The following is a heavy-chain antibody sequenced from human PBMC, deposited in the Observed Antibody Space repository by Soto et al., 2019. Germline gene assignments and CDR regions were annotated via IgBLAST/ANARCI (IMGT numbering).Heavy chain of an antibody. CDR1: GFTFSSYG. Sequence: GGSLRLSCAASGFTFSSYGMHWVRQAPGKGLEWVAVISYDGSNKYYADSVKGRFTISRDNSKNTLYLQMNSLRAEDTAVYYCAKRWLQFGVIDYWGQGTLVTVSS. CDR2: ISYDGSNK. J-gene: IGHJ4*02. CDR3: AKRWLQFGVIDY. D-gene: IGHD5-12*01. V-gene: IGHV3-30*18.